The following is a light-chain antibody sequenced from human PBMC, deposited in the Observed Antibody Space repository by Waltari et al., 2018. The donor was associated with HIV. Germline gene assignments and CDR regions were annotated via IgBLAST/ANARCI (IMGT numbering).Light chain of an antibody. Sequence: EIVLTQSPDPLSVSPGERATLSCRASQSVRSASLAWYQQKPRQAPRLLIYGASSRAPGIPDRFSGSGAVTDFILTISRLEPEDCAVYYCQQYAASPLTFGGGTKVEIK. CDR2: GAS. CDR3: QQYAASPLT. V-gene: IGKV3-20*01. CDR1: QSVRSAS. J-gene: IGKJ4*01.